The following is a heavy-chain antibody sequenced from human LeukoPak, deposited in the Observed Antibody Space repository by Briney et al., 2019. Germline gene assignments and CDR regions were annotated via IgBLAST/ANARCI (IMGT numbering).Heavy chain of an antibody. V-gene: IGHV4-30-4*01. CDR1: GGSISSGDYY. J-gene: IGHJ3*02. CDR2: IYYSGST. D-gene: IGHD6-25*01. CDR3: ARRAGGYSSAYGAFDI. Sequence: SETLSLTCTVSGGSISSGDYYWSWIRQPPGKGLEWIGYIYYSGSTYYNPSLKSRVTISVDTSKNQFSLKLSSVTAADTAVYYCARRAGGYSSAYGAFDIWGQGTMVTVSS.